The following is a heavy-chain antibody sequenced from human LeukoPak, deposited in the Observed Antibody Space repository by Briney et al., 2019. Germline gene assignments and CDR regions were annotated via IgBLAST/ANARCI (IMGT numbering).Heavy chain of an antibody. D-gene: IGHD5-18*01. J-gene: IGHJ4*02. CDR1: GFTFSNYG. V-gene: IGHV3-33*01. Sequence: PGGSLRLSCAASGFTFSNYGMHWVRQAPGKGLEWLAVVWYDDAVKNYADSVKGRFTISRDNSKNTLFLQMNNLSAEDTAVYYCARESPQRSGYSYPHWGQGTLVTVSS. CDR3: ARESPQRSGYSYPH. CDR2: VWYDDAVK.